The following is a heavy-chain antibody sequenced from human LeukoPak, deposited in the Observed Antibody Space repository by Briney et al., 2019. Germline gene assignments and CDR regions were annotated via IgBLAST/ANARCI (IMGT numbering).Heavy chain of an antibody. J-gene: IGHJ4*02. V-gene: IGHV3-23*01. CDR1: GFTFSSYA. CDR2: ISGSGGST. CDR3: ARLPAYCSSTSCYYDY. Sequence: GGSLRLSCAASGFTFSSYAMSWVRQAPGKGLEWVSTISGSGGSTYYADSVKGRFTISRDNAKNSLFLQMNSLRAEDTAVYYCARLPAYCSSTSCYYDYWGQGTLVTVSS. D-gene: IGHD2-2*01.